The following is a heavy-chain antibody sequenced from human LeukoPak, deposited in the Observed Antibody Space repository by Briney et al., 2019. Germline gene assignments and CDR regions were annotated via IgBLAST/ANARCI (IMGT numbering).Heavy chain of an antibody. CDR1: GFTFSDCY. Sequence: PGGSLRLSCAASGFTFSDCYMSWIRQAPGKGLEWVSYISSRGSTIYYADSVKGRFTISRDNAKNSLYLQMNSLRAEDTAVYYCARHDTAMATDYGMDVWGQGTTVTVSS. CDR2: ISSRGSTI. V-gene: IGHV3-11*01. J-gene: IGHJ6*02. CDR3: ARHDTAMATDYGMDV. D-gene: IGHD5-18*01.